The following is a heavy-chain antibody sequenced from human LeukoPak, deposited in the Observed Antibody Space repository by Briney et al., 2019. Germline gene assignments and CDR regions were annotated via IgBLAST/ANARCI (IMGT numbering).Heavy chain of an antibody. CDR1: GFTFSSYS. J-gene: IGHJ4*02. Sequence: PGGSLRLSCAASGFTFSSYSMNWVRQAPGKGLEWVSGFSRFDGTTYYADSVKGRFTISRDNSKNTLYLQMNSLRAEDTAVYYCAESHSNWYYLDYWGQGTLVTVSS. V-gene: IGHV3-23*01. CDR2: FSRFDGTT. D-gene: IGHD6-13*01. CDR3: AESHSNWYYLDY.